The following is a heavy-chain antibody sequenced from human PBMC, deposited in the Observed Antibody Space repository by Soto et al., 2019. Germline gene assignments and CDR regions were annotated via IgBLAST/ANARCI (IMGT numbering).Heavy chain of an antibody. J-gene: IGHJ5*02. Sequence: QVQLVQSGAEVKEPGSSVNVSCKTSGGTFGNTAVTWVRQVPGQGLEWIGGIVPLFGTANYAQKFRGRVMITADASTSTAYMDLGSLRSDDTAIYYCARDGDPGYSFWSGPLGGGRFDPWGQGTLVTVSS. CDR3: ARDGDPGYSFWSGPLGGGRFDP. CDR1: GGTFGNTA. D-gene: IGHD3-3*01. V-gene: IGHV1-69*12. CDR2: IVPLFGTA.